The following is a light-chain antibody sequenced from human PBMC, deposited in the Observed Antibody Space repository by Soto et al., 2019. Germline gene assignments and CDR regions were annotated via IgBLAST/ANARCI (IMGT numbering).Light chain of an antibody. Sequence: EIVMTQSPATLSVSPGERATLSCRASQTVTNNLAWYQQKPGQAPRLLIYGASTRATGIPARFSGSGSGTEFTPTISGLQSEDFAVYYCKHNKNGPPATFGQGTKVEIK. CDR2: GAS. V-gene: IGKV3-15*01. CDR3: KHNKNGPPAT. J-gene: IGKJ1*01. CDR1: QTVTNN.